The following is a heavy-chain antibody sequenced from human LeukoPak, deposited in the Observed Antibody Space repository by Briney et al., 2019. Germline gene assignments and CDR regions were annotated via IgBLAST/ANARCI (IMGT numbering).Heavy chain of an antibody. V-gene: IGHV1-18*01. CDR2: ISAYNGNT. D-gene: IGHD2-15*01. CDR3: ARDYPLYCSGGSCYPILDAFDI. CDR1: GYTFTSYG. J-gene: IGHJ3*02. Sequence: GASVNVSCKASGYTFTSYGISWVRQAPGQGLEWMGWISAYNGNTNYAQKLQGRVTMTTDTSTSTAYMELRSLRSDDTAVYYCARDYPLYCSGGSCYPILDAFDIWGQGTMVTVSS.